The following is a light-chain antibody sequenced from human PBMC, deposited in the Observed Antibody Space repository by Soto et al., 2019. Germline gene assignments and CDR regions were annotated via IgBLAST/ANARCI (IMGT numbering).Light chain of an antibody. CDR3: QEYGSSRT. Sequence: EIVLTQSPGTLSLSPGERVTLSCRASQSISSTYLAWYQQKPGQAPRLLIYGASSRATDIPDRFSGSGSGTDFTLTISRLEPEDFAVYYCQEYGSSRTFGQGTKVEFK. CDR1: QSISSTY. CDR2: GAS. J-gene: IGKJ1*01. V-gene: IGKV3-20*01.